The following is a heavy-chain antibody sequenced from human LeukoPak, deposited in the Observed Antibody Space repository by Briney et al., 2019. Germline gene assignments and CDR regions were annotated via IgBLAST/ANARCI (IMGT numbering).Heavy chain of an antibody. D-gene: IGHD2-2*01. Sequence: GESLKISCKGSGYSFTSYWIGWVRQMPGKGLEWMGIIYPGDSDTRYSPSFQGQVTISADKSISTAYLQWSSLKASDTAMYYCARRGYCSSISCSYYFDYWGQGTLVTVSS. J-gene: IGHJ4*02. V-gene: IGHV5-51*01. CDR1: GYSFTSYW. CDR2: IYPGDSDT. CDR3: ARRGYCSSISCSYYFDY.